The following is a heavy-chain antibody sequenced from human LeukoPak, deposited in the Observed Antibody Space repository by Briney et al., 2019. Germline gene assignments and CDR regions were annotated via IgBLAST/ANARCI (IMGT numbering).Heavy chain of an antibody. D-gene: IGHD6-13*01. J-gene: IGHJ4*02. CDR2: IYPGDSDT. V-gene: IGHV5-51*01. CDR3: ARPLDSSSWYGPLDY. CDR1: GYSFTSYW. Sequence: GESLKLSCKGSGYSFTSYWIGWERQMPGKGLEWMGGIYPGDSDTRYSPSHQGQVTLAANKSISTAYQQWSSLKASDTALYYCARPLDSSSWYGPLDYWGQGTLVTVSS.